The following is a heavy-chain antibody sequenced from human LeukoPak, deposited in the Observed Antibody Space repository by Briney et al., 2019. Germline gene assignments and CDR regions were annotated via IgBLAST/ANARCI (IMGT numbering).Heavy chain of an antibody. CDR2: INHSGST. CDR3: ARVDTAMVEDYYGMDV. D-gene: IGHD5-18*01. J-gene: IGHJ6*02. V-gene: IGHV4-34*01. Sequence: SETLSLTCTVSGASISRSSWSWIRQPPGKGLEWIGEINHSGSTNYNPSLKSRVTISVDTSKNQFSLKLSSVSAADTAVYYCARVDTAMVEDYYGMDVWGQGTTVTVSS. CDR1: GASISRSS.